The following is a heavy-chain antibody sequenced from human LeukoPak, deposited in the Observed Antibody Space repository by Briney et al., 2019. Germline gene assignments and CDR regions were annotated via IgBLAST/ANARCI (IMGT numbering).Heavy chain of an antibody. V-gene: IGHV4-39*01. Sequence: SETLSLTCTVSGGSISSSSYYWGWIRQPPGKGLEWIGSIYYSGSTYYNPSLKSRVTISVDTSKNQFSLKLSSVTAADTAVYYCARHFSGSHYVAMDYWGQGTLVTVSS. CDR2: IYYSGST. J-gene: IGHJ4*02. CDR1: GGSISSSSYY. CDR3: ARHFSGSHYVAMDY. D-gene: IGHD1-26*01.